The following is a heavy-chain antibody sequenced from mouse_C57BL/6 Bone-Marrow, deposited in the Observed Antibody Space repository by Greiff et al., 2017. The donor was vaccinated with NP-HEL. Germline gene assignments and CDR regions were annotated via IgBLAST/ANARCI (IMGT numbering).Heavy chain of an antibody. CDR2: IYPRSGNT. CDR3: ARSRLHFDY. CDR1: GYTFTSYG. J-gene: IGHJ2*01. D-gene: IGHD2-13*01. V-gene: IGHV1-81*01. Sequence: QVQLKESGAELARPGASVKLSCKASGYTFTSYGISWVKQRTGQGLEWIGEIYPRSGNTYYNEKFKGKATLTADKSSSTAYMELRSLTSEDSAVFFCARSRLHFDYWGQGTTLTVSS.